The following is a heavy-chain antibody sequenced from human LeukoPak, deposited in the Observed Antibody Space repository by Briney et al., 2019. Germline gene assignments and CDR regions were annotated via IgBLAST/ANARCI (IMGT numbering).Heavy chain of an antibody. J-gene: IGHJ4*02. CDR1: GGTFSSYA. Sequence: GSSVNVSCKASGGTFSSYAISWVRQAPGQGLEWMGRIIPILGIANYAQKFQGRVTITADKSTSTAYMELSSLRSEDTAVYYCARVLTKFYSSSSGFGYWGQGTLVTVSS. CDR2: IIPILGIA. CDR3: ARVLTKFYSSSSGFGY. D-gene: IGHD6-6*01. V-gene: IGHV1-69*04.